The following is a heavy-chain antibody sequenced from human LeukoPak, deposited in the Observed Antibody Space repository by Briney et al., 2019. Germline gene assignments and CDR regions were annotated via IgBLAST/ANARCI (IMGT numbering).Heavy chain of an antibody. V-gene: IGHV4-39*01. CDR3: WRPYGLGIHDAFDI. CDR2: FYYGGKS. CDR1: VGSISVSSYY. D-gene: IGHD3-10*01. J-gene: IGHJ3*02. Sequence: PSQTLSLTCTVSVGSISVSSYYWGWIRQPPGKGLAWVGSFYYGGKSYHHPSPKSQVSISLNRTKDQFSLKLSSVTGAGTAVDYCWRPYGLGIHDAFDILGQGTIGTVSS.